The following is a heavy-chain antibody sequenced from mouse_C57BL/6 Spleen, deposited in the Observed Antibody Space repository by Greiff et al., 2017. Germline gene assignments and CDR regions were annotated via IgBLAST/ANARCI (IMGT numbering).Heavy chain of an antibody. Sequence: VQLVESGAELVRPGTSVKMSCKASGYTFTNYWIGWAKQRPGHGLEWIGDIYPGGGYTNYNEKFKGKATLTADKSSSTAYMQFSSLTSEDSAIYYCARGNYGSSWYFDVWGTGTTVTVSS. V-gene: IGHV1-63*01. CDR1: GYTFTNYW. D-gene: IGHD1-1*01. CDR3: ARGNYGSSWYFDV. J-gene: IGHJ1*03. CDR2: IYPGGGYT.